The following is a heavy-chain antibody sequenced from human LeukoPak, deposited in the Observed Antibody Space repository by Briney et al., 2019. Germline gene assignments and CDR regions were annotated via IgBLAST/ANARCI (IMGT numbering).Heavy chain of an antibody. D-gene: IGHD3-22*01. CDR3: ARNNYDRWYYFDY. V-gene: IGHV4-59*01. CDR1: GGSISNYY. J-gene: IGHJ4*02. Sequence: SETLSLTCTVSGGSISNYYWSWIRQPPGKGLEWIGYIYYSGITNYNPSLKSRVTKSVDTSKNQFSLKLSSVTAADTAVYYCARNNYDRWYYFDYWGQGTLVTVSS. CDR2: IYYSGIT.